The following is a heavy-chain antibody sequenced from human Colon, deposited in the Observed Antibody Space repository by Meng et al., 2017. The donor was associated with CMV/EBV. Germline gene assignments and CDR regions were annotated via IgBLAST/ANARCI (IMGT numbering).Heavy chain of an antibody. J-gene: IGHJ6*02. D-gene: IGHD3-10*01. CDR2: IIPILGIA. V-gene: IGHV1-69*02. Sequence: SVKVSCKASGGTFSSYTISWVRQAPGQGLEWMGRIIPILGIANYAQKFQGRVTITADKSTSTAYMELSSLRSEDTAVYYCARDTFDRRNGMDVWGQGTSVTVSS. CDR3: ARDTFDRRNGMDV. CDR1: GGTFSSYT.